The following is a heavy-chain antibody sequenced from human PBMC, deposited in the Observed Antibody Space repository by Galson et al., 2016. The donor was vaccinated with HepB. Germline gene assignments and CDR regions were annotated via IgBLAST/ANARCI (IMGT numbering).Heavy chain of an antibody. J-gene: IGHJ6*02. CDR2: ISWNSGSI. CDR1: GFTFDDYA. CDR3: AKDLEVGGPHGTCMDV. Sequence: SLRLSCAVSGFTFDDYAMHWVRQAPGKGLEWVAGISWNSGSIGYADSVKGRFTISRDNAKNSLYLQMNSLRADDTALYYCAKDLEVGGPHGTCMDVWGQGTTVTVSS. D-gene: IGHD6-19*01. V-gene: IGHV3-9*01.